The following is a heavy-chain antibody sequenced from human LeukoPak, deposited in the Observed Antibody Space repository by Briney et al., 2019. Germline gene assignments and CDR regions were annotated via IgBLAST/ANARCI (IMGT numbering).Heavy chain of an antibody. Sequence: GGSLRLSCAASGFTFSNHGMHWVRQAPGKGLEWVALIWYDGSNKEYAESVKGRFTISRDNSKNTLYLQVNSLRDEDTAMYYCARYSDFWGQGTLVTVSS. V-gene: IGHV3-33*01. CDR3: ARYSDF. J-gene: IGHJ4*02. D-gene: IGHD2-21*01. CDR1: GFTFSNHG. CDR2: IWYDGSNK.